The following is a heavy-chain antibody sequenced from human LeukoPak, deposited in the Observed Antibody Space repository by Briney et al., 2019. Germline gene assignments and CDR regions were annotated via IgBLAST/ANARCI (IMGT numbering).Heavy chain of an antibody. CDR3: AKDIGYSYGHGSYFDY. V-gene: IGHV3-9*01. CDR1: GFTFDDYA. D-gene: IGHD5-18*01. Sequence: PGRSLRLSCAASGFTFDDYAMHWVRQAPGKGLEWVSGISWNSGSIGYADSVKGRFTISRDNAKSSLYLQMNSLRAEDTALYYCAKDIGYSYGHGSYFDYWGQGTLVTVSS. CDR2: ISWNSGSI. J-gene: IGHJ4*02.